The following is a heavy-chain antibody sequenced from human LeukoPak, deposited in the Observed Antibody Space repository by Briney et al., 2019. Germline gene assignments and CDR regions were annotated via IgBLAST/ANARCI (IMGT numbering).Heavy chain of an antibody. Sequence: GGSLRLSCAASGLTFKNFAMSWVRQAPGKGLEWLAVSSGDEDSIHYADSVRGHFVISTDNSENTSYLHIHSLRAEDTAVYYCAGGTTNTKGAFDMWGQGTMVTVSS. CDR3: AGGTTNTKGAFDM. J-gene: IGHJ3*02. CDR2: SSGDEDSI. V-gene: IGHV3-23*01. D-gene: IGHD2-8*01. CDR1: GLTFKNFA.